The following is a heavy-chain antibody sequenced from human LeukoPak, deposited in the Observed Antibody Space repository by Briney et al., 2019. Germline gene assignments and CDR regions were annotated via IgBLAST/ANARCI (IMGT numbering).Heavy chain of an antibody. J-gene: IGHJ4*02. V-gene: IGHV3-23*01. D-gene: IGHD3-10*01. CDR2: ISGSGGST. CDR1: GFTFSSYA. CDR3: AKPSDRLNYYGSGSYYYYFDY. Sequence: GGSLRLSCAASGFTFSSYAMSWVRQAPGKGLEWVSAISGSGGSTYYADSVKGRFTISRDNSKNTLYLQMNSLRAEDTAVYYCAKPSDRLNYYGSGSYYYYFDYWGQGTLVTVSS.